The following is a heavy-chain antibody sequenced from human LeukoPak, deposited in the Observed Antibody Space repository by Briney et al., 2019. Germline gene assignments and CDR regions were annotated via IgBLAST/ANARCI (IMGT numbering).Heavy chain of an antibody. CDR2: ISHSGST. Sequence: RPSETLSLTCTVSGSSISSSYYGAWIRQPPGKGLEWIATISHSGSTYYNPSLKSRVTISADTSQNQHSLRLNSVTVADTAVYYCARVNTVMATFDYWGQGTPVTVSS. D-gene: IGHD5-24*01. V-gene: IGHV4-38-2*02. CDR1: GSSISSSYY. J-gene: IGHJ4*02. CDR3: ARVNTVMATFDY.